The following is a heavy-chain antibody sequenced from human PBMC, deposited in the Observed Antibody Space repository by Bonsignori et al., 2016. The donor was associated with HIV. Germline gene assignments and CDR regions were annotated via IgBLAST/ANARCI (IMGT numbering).Heavy chain of an antibody. D-gene: IGHD6-13*01. CDR3: AKDHSSSFRTPYYMDV. CDR2: ISYDGSNK. Sequence: GESLKISCAASGFTFSSYGMHWVRQAPGKGLEWVAVISYDGSNKYYADSVRGRFTISRDNSKNTLYLQMNSLRAEDTAVYYCAKDHSSSFRTPYYMDVWGKGTTVTVSS. J-gene: IGHJ6*03. V-gene: IGHV3-30*18. CDR1: GFTFSSYG.